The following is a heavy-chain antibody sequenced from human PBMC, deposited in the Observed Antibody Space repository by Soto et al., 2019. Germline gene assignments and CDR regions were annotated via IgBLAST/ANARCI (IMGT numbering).Heavy chain of an antibody. D-gene: IGHD4-17*01. CDR3: ARLTTVTRGGLDY. J-gene: IGHJ4*02. Sequence: SETLSLTCAVSGGSISSSKRWSWVRQPPGKGLEWIGEIYHSGSTNYNPSLKSRVTTSVEKPKSQFSLKLSSVTAADTAVYYGARLTTVTRGGLDYWGQGTLVTVSS. CDR1: GGSISSSKR. CDR2: IYHSGST. V-gene: IGHV4-4*02.